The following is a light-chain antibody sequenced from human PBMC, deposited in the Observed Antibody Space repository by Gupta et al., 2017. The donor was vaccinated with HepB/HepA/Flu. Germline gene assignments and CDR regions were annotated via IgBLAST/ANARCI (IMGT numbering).Light chain of an antibody. J-gene: IGKJ1*01. CDR3: QHYGTSPRA. V-gene: IGKV3-20*01. Sequence: DIVLTQSQGTLPLSPGERATLSCRASQSVTSNYLSWYQQKPGQAPRLLIYGTSSRATGIPERFSGTWSGADFTLTINRLEPEDFAVYYCQHYGTSPRAFGQGTKVEIK. CDR2: GTS. CDR1: QSVTSNY.